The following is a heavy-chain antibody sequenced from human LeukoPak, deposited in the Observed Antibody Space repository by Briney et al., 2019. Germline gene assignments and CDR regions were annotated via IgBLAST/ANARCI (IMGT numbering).Heavy chain of an antibody. Sequence: GGSLRLSCAASGFTFSSYWMHWVRQAPGKGLVWVSRINTDGSSTSYADSVKGRFTISRDNAKNTLYLQMNSLRAEDMAVYYCIRGDYGFDYWGQGTLVTVSS. J-gene: IGHJ4*02. CDR3: IRGDYGFDY. CDR1: GFTFSSYW. V-gene: IGHV3-74*01. D-gene: IGHD4-17*01. CDR2: INTDGSST.